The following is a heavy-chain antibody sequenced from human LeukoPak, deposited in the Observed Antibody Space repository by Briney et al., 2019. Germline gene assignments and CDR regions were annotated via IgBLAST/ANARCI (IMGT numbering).Heavy chain of an antibody. CDR3: ARDGNWLRYFDWSRLDP. CDR1: GYTFTSYG. Sequence: GASVKVSCKASGYTFTSYGISWVRQAPGQGLEWMGWISAYNGNTNYAQKLQGRVTMTTDTSTSTAYMELRSLRSDDTAVYYCARDGNWLRYFDWSRLDPWGQGTLVTVSS. J-gene: IGHJ5*02. CDR2: ISAYNGNT. V-gene: IGHV1-18*01. D-gene: IGHD3-9*01.